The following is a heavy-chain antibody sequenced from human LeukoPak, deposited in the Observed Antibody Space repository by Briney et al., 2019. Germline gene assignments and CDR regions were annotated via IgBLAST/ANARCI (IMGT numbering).Heavy chain of an antibody. D-gene: IGHD4-17*01. CDR1: GGSINDYY. CDR2: ISNSGTT. CDR3: ARVVRGAVTSNCFDP. Sequence: SETLSLTCTVSGGSINDYYWTWIRQAPGKGLECLGYISNSGTTDYNPSLKSRVTIPVDTSKNEFSLKVTSVTAADTAMYYCARVVRGAVTSNCFDPWGQGTLVTVSS. J-gene: IGHJ5*02. V-gene: IGHV4-59*01.